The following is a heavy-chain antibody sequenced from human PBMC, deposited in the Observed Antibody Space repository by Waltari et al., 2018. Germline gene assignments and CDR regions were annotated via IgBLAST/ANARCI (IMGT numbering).Heavy chain of an antibody. D-gene: IGHD2-15*01. Sequence: QVQLVQSGAEVKKPGASVKVSCKASGYTFTGYYIYWVRQAPGQGLEWMGRINPNSGGTNYAQKFQGRITCTRDTSISTAYMELSSLTSDDTAMYYCARVNGGGYFFGGTYYDESNWFDPWGQGTLVTVSS. J-gene: IGHJ5*02. CDR3: ARVNGGGYFFGGTYYDESNWFDP. CDR1: GYTFTGYY. V-gene: IGHV1-2*01. CDR2: INPNSGGT.